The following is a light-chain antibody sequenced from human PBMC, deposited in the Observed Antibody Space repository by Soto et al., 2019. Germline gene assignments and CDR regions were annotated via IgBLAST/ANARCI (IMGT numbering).Light chain of an antibody. V-gene: IGKV2-28*01. J-gene: IGKJ1*01. CDR1: QSLQSNGYNY. CDR2: LCS. Sequence: DIVMTQSPLSLPVTPGEPASISCRSSQSLQSNGYNYLDWYLQKPGQSPQLLIYLCSNRASGVPDRFSGSGSGTEVTLKISRVEAEDVGVYYCMQSQQTPPAFGQGTKVEIK. CDR3: MQSQQTPPA.